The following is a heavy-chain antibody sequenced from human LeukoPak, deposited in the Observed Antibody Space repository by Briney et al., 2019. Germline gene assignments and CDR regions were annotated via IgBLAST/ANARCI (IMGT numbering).Heavy chain of an antibody. CDR3: AREMTTGAFDI. Sequence: ASVKVSCKASGGTFSSYAISWVRQAPGQGLEWMGGIIPIFGTTNYAQKFQDRVTMTTDTSTSTAYMELRSLRSDDTAVYYCAREMTTGAFDIWGQGTMVTVSS. J-gene: IGHJ3*02. D-gene: IGHD4-17*01. CDR1: GGTFSSYA. V-gene: IGHV1-69*05. CDR2: IIPIFGTT.